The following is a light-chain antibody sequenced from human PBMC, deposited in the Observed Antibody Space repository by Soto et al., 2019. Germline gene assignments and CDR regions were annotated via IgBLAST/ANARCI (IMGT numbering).Light chain of an antibody. CDR1: QSIRRY. Sequence: DLHMTQSPSSLSASVGDRVTITCRASQSIRRYLNWYQQKPGKAPKLLIYAASSLQSGVPSRFSGSGSGTDFTLTISSLQPEDFATYYCQQSYSTPWTFGQGTKVEIK. V-gene: IGKV1-39*01. J-gene: IGKJ1*01. CDR3: QQSYSTPWT. CDR2: AAS.